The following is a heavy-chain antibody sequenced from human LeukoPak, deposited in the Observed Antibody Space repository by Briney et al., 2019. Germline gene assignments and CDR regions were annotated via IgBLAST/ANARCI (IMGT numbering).Heavy chain of an antibody. J-gene: IGHJ4*02. CDR2: ISGSGYNT. CDR1: GFTFSSYG. V-gene: IGHV3-23*01. CDR3: AKHSGSYFVYYFDY. Sequence: GGSLRLSCGVSGFTFSSYGMSWVRQAPGKGLEWVSVISGSGYNTDYADSVKGRFTISRDNYRLYLQMNSLRPEDTAVYYCAKHSGSYFVYYFDYWGQGTLVTVSS. D-gene: IGHD1-26*01.